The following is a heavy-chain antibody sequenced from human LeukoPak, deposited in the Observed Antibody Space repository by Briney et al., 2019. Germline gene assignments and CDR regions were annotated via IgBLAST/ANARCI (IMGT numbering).Heavy chain of an antibody. Sequence: ASVKVSCKTSGYTFTSYDINWVRQATGQGLEWMGWMNPNNGNTDYAQNFQGGITITRDTSIGTTYLELSSLRTEDTAVYYCARGETQCMDYWGQGTLVTVSS. CDR1: GYTFTSYD. V-gene: IGHV1-8*01. CDR3: ARGETQCMDY. J-gene: IGHJ4*02. CDR2: MNPNNGNT. D-gene: IGHD2-8*01.